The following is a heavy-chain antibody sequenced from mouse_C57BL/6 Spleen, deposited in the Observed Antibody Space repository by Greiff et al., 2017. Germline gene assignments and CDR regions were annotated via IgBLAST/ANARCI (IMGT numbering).Heavy chain of an antibody. J-gene: IGHJ2*01. CDR1: GFTFSDYY. V-gene: IGHV5-16*01. D-gene: IGHD4-1*01. CDR2: INYDGSST. Sequence: DVMLVESEGGLVQPGSSMKLSCTASGFTFSDYYMAWVRQVPEKGLEWVANINYDGSSTYYLDSLKSRFIISRDNAKNILYLQMSSLKSEDTATYYCARVDWDVFDYWGQGTTLTVSS. CDR3: ARVDWDVFDY.